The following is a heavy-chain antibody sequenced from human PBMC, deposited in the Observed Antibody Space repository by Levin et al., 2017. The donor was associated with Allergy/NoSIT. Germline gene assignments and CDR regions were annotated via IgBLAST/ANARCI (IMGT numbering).Heavy chain of an antibody. CDR3: ARDGYGDYCFDY. CDR2: ISSSSSNI. CDR1: GFTFSRYS. D-gene: IGHD4-17*01. Sequence: QAGGSLRLSCAASGFTFSRYSMNWVRQAPGKGLEWVSYISSSSSNIDYADSVKSRFTISRDNAKNSLYLQMNSLRDEDTAVYYCARDGYGDYCFDYWGQGTLVTVSS. J-gene: IGHJ4*02. V-gene: IGHV3-48*02.